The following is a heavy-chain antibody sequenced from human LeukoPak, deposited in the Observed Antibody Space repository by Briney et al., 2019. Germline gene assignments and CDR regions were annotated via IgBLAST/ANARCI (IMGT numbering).Heavy chain of an antibody. Sequence: ASVKVSFKASGYTFTSYYMHWVRQAPGQGLEWMGIINPSGGRTNYAPKFQGRVTMTRDTATSTVYMELSSLRSEDTAVYYCVRDGEVIIKPAASFPHDAFDIWGQGTMVIVSS. CDR1: GYTFTSYY. CDR2: INPSGGRT. V-gene: IGHV1-46*01. CDR3: VRDGEVIIKPAASFPHDAFDI. D-gene: IGHD3-10*01. J-gene: IGHJ3*02.